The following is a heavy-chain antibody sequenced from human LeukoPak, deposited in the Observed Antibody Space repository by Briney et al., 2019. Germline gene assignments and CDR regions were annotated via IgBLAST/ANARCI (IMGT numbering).Heavy chain of an antibody. V-gene: IGHV3-73*01. CDR3: SSGPSGWTEFFRH. D-gene: IGHD6-19*01. J-gene: IGHJ1*01. CDR2: IRNKANNYAT. CDR1: GFTLSDST. Sequence: GGSLRLSCAASGFTLSDSTVHWVRQASGKGLKWVARIRNKANNYATEYGASVKGRFAISRDDAKNTAYLQMNGLKTEDTAIYYCSSGPSGWTEFFRHWGQGTLVTVSS.